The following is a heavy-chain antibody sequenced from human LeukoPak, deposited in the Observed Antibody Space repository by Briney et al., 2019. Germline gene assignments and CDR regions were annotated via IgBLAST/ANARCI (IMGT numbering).Heavy chain of an antibody. J-gene: IGHJ4*02. Sequence: GESLRLSCAASGFTFNTYTMYWVRQAPGKGLEWVSGISNSGGSTYYADSVKGRFTISRDNAKNSLYLQMNSLRAEDTAVYYCARDLGGYYDSSGYFDYWGQGTLVTVSS. CDR1: GFTFNTYT. D-gene: IGHD3-22*01. CDR2: ISNSGGST. CDR3: ARDLGGYYDSSGYFDY. V-gene: IGHV3-21*01.